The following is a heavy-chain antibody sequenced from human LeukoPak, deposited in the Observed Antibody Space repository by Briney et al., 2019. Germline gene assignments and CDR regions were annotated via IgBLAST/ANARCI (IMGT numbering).Heavy chain of an antibody. D-gene: IGHD6-13*01. V-gene: IGHV4-59*12. CDR1: GGSISSYY. CDR2: IYYSGST. Sequence: SETLSLTCTVSGGSISSYYWSWIRQPPGKGLEWIGYIYYSGSTNYNPSLKSRVTISVDTSKCQLSLKMTSVTAADTAVYYCARGSSWYDYWGQGTLVTVSS. CDR3: ARGSSWYDY. J-gene: IGHJ4*02.